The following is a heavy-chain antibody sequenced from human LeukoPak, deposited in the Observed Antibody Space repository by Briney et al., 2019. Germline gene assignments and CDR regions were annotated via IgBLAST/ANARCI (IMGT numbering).Heavy chain of an antibody. CDR2: LIPLFGRP. V-gene: IGHV1-69*01. CDR1: GGTFSSHA. CDR3: ASGDFIHTYMSNPKV. Sequence: SVKVSCKASGGTFSSHAISWVRQAPGQGLEWMGGLIPLFGRPNYAQKFQGRVTITADESTSTVYMELNSVRSEDTAVYYCASGDFIHTYMSNPKVCGQGTMVIVSA. D-gene: IGHD7-27*01. J-gene: IGHJ3*01.